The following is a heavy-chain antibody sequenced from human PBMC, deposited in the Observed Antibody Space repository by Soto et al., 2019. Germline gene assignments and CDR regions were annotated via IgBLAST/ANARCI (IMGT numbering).Heavy chain of an antibody. Sequence: QITLKESGPTLVKPTQTLTLTCTFSGFSLSTSGVGVGWIRQPPGKALEWLALIYWDDDKRYSPSLKSRLTITKDTSKNQVVLTMTNMDPVDTATYYCAHSTLSFYGDTGQPFDYWGQGTLVTVSS. V-gene: IGHV2-5*02. CDR2: IYWDDDK. CDR1: GFSLSTSGVG. D-gene: IGHD4-17*01. J-gene: IGHJ4*02. CDR3: AHSTLSFYGDTGQPFDY.